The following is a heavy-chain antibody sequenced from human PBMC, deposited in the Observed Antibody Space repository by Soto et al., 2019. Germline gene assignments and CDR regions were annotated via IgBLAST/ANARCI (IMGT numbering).Heavy chain of an antibody. CDR2: IHPNSGGT. V-gene: IGHV1-2*04. D-gene: IGHD4-17*01. CDR3: ARGPLNDYGYYVEGSGFDY. J-gene: IGHJ4*02. Sequence: QVQLVQSGAEVKKPGASVKVSCKASGYTFTGYYMHWVRQAPGQGLEWMGWIHPNSGGTNYAQKFQGWVTMTRDTAISTAYMELSRLRSDDTAVYYCARGPLNDYGYYVEGSGFDYWGQGTLVTVSS. CDR1: GYTFTGYY.